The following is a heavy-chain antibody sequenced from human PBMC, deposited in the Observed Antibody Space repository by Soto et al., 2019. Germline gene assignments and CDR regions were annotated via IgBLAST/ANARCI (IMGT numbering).Heavy chain of an antibody. CDR2: ISYDGSNK. CDR3: ARGWVEMATIEDY. CDR1: GFTFSSYA. V-gene: IGHV3-30-3*01. Sequence: QVQLVESGGGVVQPGRSLRRSCAASGFTFSSYAMHWVRQAPGKGLEWVAVISYDGSNKYYADSVKGRFTISRDNSKNTLYLQMNSLRAEDTAVYYCARGWVEMATIEDYWGQGTLVTVSS. D-gene: IGHD5-12*01. J-gene: IGHJ4*02.